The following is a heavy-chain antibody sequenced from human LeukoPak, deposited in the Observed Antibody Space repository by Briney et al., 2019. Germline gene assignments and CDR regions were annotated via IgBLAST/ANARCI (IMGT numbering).Heavy chain of an antibody. J-gene: IGHJ4*02. CDR3: VQYSGSYYGPYYFDY. CDR1: GFTFSSYA. D-gene: IGHD1-26*01. CDR2: ISGSGGST. V-gene: IGHV3-23*01. Sequence: PGGSLRLSCAASGFTFSSYAMSWVRQAPGKGLEWVSAISGSGGSTYYADSVKGRFTISRDNSKNTLYLQMNSLRAEDTAVYYCVQYSGSYYGPYYFDYWGQGTLVTVSS.